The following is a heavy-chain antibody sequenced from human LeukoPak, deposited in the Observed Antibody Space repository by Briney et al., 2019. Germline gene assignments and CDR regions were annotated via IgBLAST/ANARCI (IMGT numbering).Heavy chain of an antibody. CDR1: RFTFDDYA. V-gene: IGHV3-9*03. Sequence: PGRTPRLSCADSRFTFDDYAMHCHPHTPANGLEPAPRLSWNSGSIGYADSVKGRFTISRDNAKNSLYLQMNSLRAEDMALYYCAKGGGSGLRVYMDVWGKGTTVTVSS. CDR2: LSWNSGSI. J-gene: IGHJ6*03. D-gene: IGHD6-19*01. CDR3: AKGGGSGLRVYMDV.